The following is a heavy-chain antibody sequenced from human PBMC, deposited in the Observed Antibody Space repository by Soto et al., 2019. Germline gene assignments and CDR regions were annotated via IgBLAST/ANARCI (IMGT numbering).Heavy chain of an antibody. CDR2: IYHSGST. D-gene: IGHD4-17*01. V-gene: IGHV4-38-2*02. CDR3: ARDAAYGDYVDY. CDR1: GYSISSGYY. Sequence: SETLSLTCAVSGYSISSGYYWGWIRQPPGKGLEWIGSIYHSGSTYYNPSLKSRVTISVDTSKNQFSLKLSSVTAADTAVYYCARDAAYGDYVDYWGQGTLVTVSS. J-gene: IGHJ4*02.